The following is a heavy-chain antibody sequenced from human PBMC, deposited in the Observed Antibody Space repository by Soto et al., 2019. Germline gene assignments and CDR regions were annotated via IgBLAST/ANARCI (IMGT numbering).Heavy chain of an antibody. D-gene: IGHD2-2*03. J-gene: IGHJ6*02. CDR1: GVTFSSYC. V-gene: IGHV3-7*03. CDR3: ATWVLDYGMDV. CDR2: IKQDGSEK. Sequence: PXESLTLSCAACGVTFSSYCMNWVRQAPGKGLEWVANIKQDGSEKYYVDSVKGRFTISRDNAKNSLYLQMNSLRAEDTAVYSCATWVLDYGMDVWGQGTTVTVSS.